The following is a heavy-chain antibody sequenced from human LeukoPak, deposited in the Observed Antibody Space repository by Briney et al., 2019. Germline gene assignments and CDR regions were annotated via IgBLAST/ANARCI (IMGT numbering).Heavy chain of an antibody. Sequence: PGESLRLSCAASGFTFSNYWMTWVRQSPGKGLEWVAIINQDGSGKYYVDSVKGRFTISRDSSKNTLYLQMNSLRAEDTAVYYCARDGRVGATRLNIWGQGTMVTVSS. V-gene: IGHV3-7*01. J-gene: IGHJ3*02. CDR1: GFTFSNYW. CDR3: ARDGRVGATRLNI. CDR2: INQDGSGK. D-gene: IGHD1-26*01.